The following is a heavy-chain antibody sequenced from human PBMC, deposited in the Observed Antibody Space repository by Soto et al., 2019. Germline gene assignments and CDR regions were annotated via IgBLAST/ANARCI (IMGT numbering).Heavy chain of an antibody. J-gene: IGHJ4*02. Sequence: QVQLVESGGGVVQPGRSLRLSCAASGFTFRSYGMHWVRQAPGKGLEWVAVISYDGSNKYYADSVKGRFTISRDNSKNTLYLQMNSLRAEDTAVYYCAKVRGPGIVGVRPTDYWGQGTLVTVSS. CDR3: AKVRGPGIVGVRPTDY. CDR2: ISYDGSNK. CDR1: GFTFRSYG. D-gene: IGHD3-22*01. V-gene: IGHV3-30*18.